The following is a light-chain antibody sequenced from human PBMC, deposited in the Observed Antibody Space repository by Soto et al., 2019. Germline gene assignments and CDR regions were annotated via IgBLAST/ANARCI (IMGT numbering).Light chain of an antibody. CDR1: SSDVGGYNY. CDR3: CSYASSSTLV. J-gene: IGLJ1*01. V-gene: IGLV2-11*01. CDR2: DVT. Sequence: QSALTQPRSVSGSPGQSVTISCTGTSSDVGGYNYVSWYQQHPGRAPKFMIYDVTKRPSGVPDRFSGSKSGNTASLTISGLQVEDEADYYCCSYASSSTLVFGTGTKLTVL.